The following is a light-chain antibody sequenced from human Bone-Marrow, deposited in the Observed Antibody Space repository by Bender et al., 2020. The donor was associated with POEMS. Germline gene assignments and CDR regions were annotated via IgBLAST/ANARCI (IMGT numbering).Light chain of an antibody. CDR1: SSDGGNYNL. V-gene: IGLV2-14*02. CDR2: EVT. J-gene: IGLJ3*02. Sequence: QSALTQPASVSAAPGQSITISCTGTSSDGGNYNLVSWYQQHPGKAPKLIIYEVTKRPSGISNRFSASKSGHTASLTISGLQAEDEADYYCSSYTSSSTLLFDGGTKLTVL. CDR3: SSYTSSSTLL.